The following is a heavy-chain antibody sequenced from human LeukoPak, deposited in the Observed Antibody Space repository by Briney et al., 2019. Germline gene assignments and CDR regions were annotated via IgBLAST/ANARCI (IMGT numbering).Heavy chain of an antibody. D-gene: IGHD6-19*01. CDR2: IYYSGST. CDR3: ARVMGYSSGWLYYGMDV. V-gene: IGHV4-39*07. Sequence: SETLSLTCTVSGGSISSSSYYWGWIRQPPGKGLEWIGSIYYSGSTYYNPSLKSRVTISVDTSKNQFSLKLSSVTAADTAVYYCARVMGYSSGWLYYGMDVWGQGTTVTVSS. CDR1: GGSISSSSYY. J-gene: IGHJ6*02.